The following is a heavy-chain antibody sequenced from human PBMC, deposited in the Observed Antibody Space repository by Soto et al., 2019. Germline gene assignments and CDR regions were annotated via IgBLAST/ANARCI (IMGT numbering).Heavy chain of an antibody. V-gene: IGHV3-48*01. D-gene: IGHD2-21*02. CDR2: ITSSSRSI. CDR1: GFPFSTYD. J-gene: IGHJ3*01. Sequence: EVQLVESGGGLVQPGGSLRLSCAASGFPFSTYDMNWVRQAPGKGLQWVAYITSSSRSISYADSVKGRFTISRDTAKNSLYLQMNSLRVEDTAVYYCVRDSCGGDCYDPDAVDVWGLGTMITVS. CDR3: VRDSCGGDCYDPDAVDV.